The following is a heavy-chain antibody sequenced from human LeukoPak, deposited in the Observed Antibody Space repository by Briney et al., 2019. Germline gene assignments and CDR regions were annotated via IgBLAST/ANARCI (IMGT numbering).Heavy chain of an antibody. V-gene: IGHV1-8*01. CDR2: MNPNSGNT. J-gene: IGHJ4*02. Sequence: ASVKVSCKASGYTFTSYDINWVRQATGQGHEWMGWMNPNSGNTGYAQKFQGRVTMTRNTSISTVYMELSSLRSEDTAVYYCARENYYDSSGLDYWGQGTLVTVSS. D-gene: IGHD3-22*01. CDR3: ARENYYDSSGLDY. CDR1: GYTFTSYD.